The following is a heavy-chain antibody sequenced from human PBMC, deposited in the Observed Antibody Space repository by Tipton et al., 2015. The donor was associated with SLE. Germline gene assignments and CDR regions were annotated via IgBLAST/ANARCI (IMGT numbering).Heavy chain of an antibody. D-gene: IGHD6-13*01. J-gene: IGHJ3*01. CDR2: ISSSSSTI. CDR1: GGSFSSYS. V-gene: IGHV3-48*01. CDR3: ARVGGIADL. Sequence: LSLTCAVYGGSFSSYSMNWVRQAPGKGLEWVSYISSSSSTIYYADSVKGRFTISRDNAKNSLYLQMNSLRAEDTAVYYCARVGGIADLWGQGTMVTVSS.